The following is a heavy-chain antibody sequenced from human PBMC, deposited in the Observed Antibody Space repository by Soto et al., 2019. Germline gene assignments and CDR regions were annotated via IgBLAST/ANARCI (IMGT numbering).Heavy chain of an antibody. D-gene: IGHD3-16*02. J-gene: IGHJ4*02. V-gene: IGHV3-23*01. CDR1: GFTFSSYA. CDR2: INGSGGST. Sequence: GGSLRLSCAASGFTFSSYAMSWVRQAPGKGLEWVSAINGSGGSTYYADSVKGRFTISRDNSKNTLYLQMNSLRAEDTAIYYCAKDSYVWGSYRYIPLAPTLADFWGQGTLVTVSS. CDR3: AKDSYVWGSYRYIPLAPTLADF.